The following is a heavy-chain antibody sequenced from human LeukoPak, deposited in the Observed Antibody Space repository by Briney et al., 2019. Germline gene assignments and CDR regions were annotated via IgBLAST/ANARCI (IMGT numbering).Heavy chain of an antibody. CDR3: ARDATYCTNGVCYTRFDY. Sequence: GGSLRLSCTASGFTFTSHWVSWFRQAPGKGLEWVARMNLDGSEKYYVDSVKGRFTISRDNAKTSLYLEMNSLRAEDTAVYYCARDATYCTNGVCYTRFDYWGQGTLATVSS. D-gene: IGHD2-8*01. V-gene: IGHV3-7*01. CDR1: GFTFTSHW. CDR2: MNLDGSEK. J-gene: IGHJ4*02.